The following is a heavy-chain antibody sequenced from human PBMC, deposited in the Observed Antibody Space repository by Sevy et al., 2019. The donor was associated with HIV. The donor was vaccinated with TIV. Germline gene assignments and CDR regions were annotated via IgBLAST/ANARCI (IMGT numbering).Heavy chain of an antibody. D-gene: IGHD3-3*01. CDR3: ARNRDDSSCFGMDV. V-gene: IGHV3-7*01. Sequence: GGSLRLSCAASGFTFSRYWMSWVRQAPGKGLEWVANIKQDGSEKYYWDSVKGRFTISRDNAKKSLFVQLNSLRAEDTAVYYCARNRDDSSCFGMDVWGQGTTVTVSS. J-gene: IGHJ6*02. CDR1: GFTFSRYW. CDR2: IKQDGSEK.